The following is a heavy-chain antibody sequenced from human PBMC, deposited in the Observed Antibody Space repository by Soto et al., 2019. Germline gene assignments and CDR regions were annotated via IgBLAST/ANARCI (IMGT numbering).Heavy chain of an antibody. V-gene: IGHV3-74*01. CDR3: ARDGEGY. CDR2: INTDGRET. J-gene: IGHJ4*02. CDR1: GFIFSNYW. Sequence: GGSLRLSCAASGFIFSNYWMHWVRQVPGKGLVWVSRINTDGRETNYADSVKGRFTVSRDNAKNTQFLQMNSLRVEDTAVYYCARDGEGYWGQGTLVTVSS. D-gene: IGHD2-21*01.